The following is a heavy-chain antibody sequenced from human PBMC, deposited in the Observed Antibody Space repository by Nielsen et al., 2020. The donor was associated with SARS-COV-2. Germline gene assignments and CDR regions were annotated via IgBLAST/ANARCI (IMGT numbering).Heavy chain of an antibody. CDR3: ARGLKYCSGGSCYFWFDP. CDR2: IKQDGSEK. Sequence: GESLKISCAASGFTFSSYWMSWVRQAPGKGLEWVANIKQDGSEKYYVDSVKGRFTISRDNAKNSLYLQMNSLRAEDTAVYYCARGLKYCSGGSCYFWFDPWGQGTLVTVSS. J-gene: IGHJ5*02. V-gene: IGHV3-7*01. CDR1: GFTFSSYW. D-gene: IGHD2-15*01.